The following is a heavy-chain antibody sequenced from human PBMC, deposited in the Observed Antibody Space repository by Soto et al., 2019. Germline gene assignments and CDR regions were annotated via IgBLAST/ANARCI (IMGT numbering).Heavy chain of an antibody. J-gene: IGHJ6*02. V-gene: IGHV1-46*01. CDR2: INPSGGST. Sequence: QVQLVQSGAEVKKPGASVKVSCKASGYTFTSYYMHWVRQAPGQGLEWMGIINPSGGSTSYAQKFQGRVTMTRDTSTSTVYMELSSLRSEDTAVYYCARDRKSSGWYYYYYGMDVWGQGTTVTVSS. CDR1: GYTFTSYY. CDR3: ARDRKSSGWYYYYYGMDV. D-gene: IGHD6-19*01.